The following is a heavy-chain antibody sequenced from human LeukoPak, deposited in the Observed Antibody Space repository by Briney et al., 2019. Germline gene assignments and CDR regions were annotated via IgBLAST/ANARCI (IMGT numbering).Heavy chain of an antibody. D-gene: IGHD2-15*01. V-gene: IGHV4-39*01. CDR3: ARRINGYYGMDV. J-gene: IGHJ6*02. CDR1: GGSISSSGYH. Sequence: SETLSLTCTGSGGSISSSGYHWAWIRQPPGKGLEWIGSNYFSGSTYYNPSLKSRVTISVDTSKNQFSLNLSSVTAADTAVYYCARRINGYYGMDVWGQGTTVSVSS. CDR2: NYFSGST.